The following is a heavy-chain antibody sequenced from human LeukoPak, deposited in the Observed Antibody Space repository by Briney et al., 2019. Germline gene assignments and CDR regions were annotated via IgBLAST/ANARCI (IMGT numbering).Heavy chain of an antibody. Sequence: ASVKVSCKASGYTFTSYDINWVRQATGQGLEWMGWMNPNSGNTGYAQKFQGRVTMTRNTSISTAYMELSSLRPEDTALYYCVKDKHRDGYTYGVYDSWGQGTLITVSS. CDR3: VKDKHRDGYTYGVYDS. J-gene: IGHJ5*01. CDR2: MNPNSGNT. D-gene: IGHD5-18*01. V-gene: IGHV1-8*01. CDR1: GYTFTSYD.